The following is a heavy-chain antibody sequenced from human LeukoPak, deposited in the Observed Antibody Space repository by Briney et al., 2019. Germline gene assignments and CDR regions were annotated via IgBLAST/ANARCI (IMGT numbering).Heavy chain of an antibody. CDR1: GYTFTSYY. CDR3: AAEVRWFGELSAFDI. V-gene: IGHV1-46*01. J-gene: IGHJ3*02. D-gene: IGHD3-10*01. Sequence: GASVKVSCKASGYTFTSYYMHWVRQAPGQGLEWMGIINPSGGSTSYAQKFQGRVTMTRDMSTSTAYMELSSLRSEDTAVYYCAAEVRWFGELSAFDIWGQGTMVTVSS. CDR2: INPSGGST.